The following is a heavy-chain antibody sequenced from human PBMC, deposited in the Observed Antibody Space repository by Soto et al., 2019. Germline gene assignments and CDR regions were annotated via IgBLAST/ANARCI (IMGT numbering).Heavy chain of an antibody. Sequence: ASVKVSCKASGYTFTSYDINWVRQATGQGLEWMGWMNPNSGNTGYAQKFQGRVTMTRDTSTSTVYMELSSLTSEDTAVYYCVRRMLPGYYFDYWGQGTLVTVSS. J-gene: IGHJ4*02. D-gene: IGHD3-10*02. CDR3: VRRMLPGYYFDY. CDR1: GYTFTSYD. CDR2: MNPNSGNT. V-gene: IGHV1-8*01.